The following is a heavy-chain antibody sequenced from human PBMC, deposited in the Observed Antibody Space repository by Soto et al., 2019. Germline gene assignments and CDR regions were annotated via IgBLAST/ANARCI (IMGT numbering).Heavy chain of an antibody. CDR2: IYYSGST. CDR3: AIQAHIVVVTAIPLPYYFDY. D-gene: IGHD2-21*02. J-gene: IGHJ4*02. CDR1: GGSISSSSYY. V-gene: IGHV4-39*01. Sequence: QLQLQESGPGLVKPSETLSLTCTVSGGSISSSSYYWGWIRQPPGKGLEWIGSIYYSGSTYYNPSLKSRVALSVDTSKNQFSLMLSSVTAADTAVYYCAIQAHIVVVTAIPLPYYFDYWGQGTLVTVSS.